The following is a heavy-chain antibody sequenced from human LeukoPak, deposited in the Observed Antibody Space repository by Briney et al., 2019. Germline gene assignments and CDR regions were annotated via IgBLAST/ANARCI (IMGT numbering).Heavy chain of an antibody. CDR1: GYTFTSYY. D-gene: IGHD5-24*01. CDR2: INPSGGGT. J-gene: IGHJ4*02. V-gene: IGHV1-46*01. CDR3: ARGAESYNFGD. Sequence: VASVKVSCKASGYTFTSYYMHWVRQAPGQGLEWMGIINPSGGGTSYAQKFQGRVTMTRDMSTSTVYMELSSLRSEDTAVYYCARGAESYNFGDWGQGTLVTVSS.